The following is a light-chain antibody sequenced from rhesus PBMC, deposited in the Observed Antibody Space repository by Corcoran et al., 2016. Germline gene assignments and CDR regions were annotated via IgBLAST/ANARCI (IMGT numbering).Light chain of an antibody. CDR3: QQGNSNPLT. V-gene: IGKV1-32*02. CDR1: QGIRSY. Sequence: DIQMSQSPSSLSASVGDRVTITCRASQGIRSYLNWYQQKPGKAPKLLIFYANSLASGVPSRFRGSGSGTEFTLTISSLQPEDFATYFCQQGNSNPLTFGGGTKVELK. CDR2: YAN. J-gene: IGKJ4*01.